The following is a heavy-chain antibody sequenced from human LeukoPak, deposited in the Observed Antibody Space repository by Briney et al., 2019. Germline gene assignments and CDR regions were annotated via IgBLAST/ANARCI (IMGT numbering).Heavy chain of an antibody. Sequence: ASVKVSCKASGYTFTGYYMHWVRQAPGQGLEWMGWINPNSGGTNYAQKFQGRVTMTRDTSISTAYMELSRLRSDDTAVYYCARDFSFVIDAFDIWGQGTMVTVSS. V-gene: IGHV1-2*02. CDR3: ARDFSFVIDAFDI. J-gene: IGHJ3*02. D-gene: IGHD3-16*01. CDR1: GYTFTGYY. CDR2: INPNSGGT.